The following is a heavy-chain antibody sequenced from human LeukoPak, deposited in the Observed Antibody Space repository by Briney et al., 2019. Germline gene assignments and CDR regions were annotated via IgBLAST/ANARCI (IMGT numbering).Heavy chain of an antibody. J-gene: IGHJ3*02. V-gene: IGHV4-59*08. CDR2: IYYSGST. CDR1: GGSISSYY. CDR3: ARQGGGGYCSGGSCLDAFDI. D-gene: IGHD2-15*01. Sequence: PSETLSLTCTVSGGSISSYYWSWIRQPPGKGLEWIGYIYYSGSTNYNPSLKSRVTISVDTSKNQFSLKLSSVTAADTAVYYCARQGGGGYCSGGSCLDAFDIWGQGTMVTVSS.